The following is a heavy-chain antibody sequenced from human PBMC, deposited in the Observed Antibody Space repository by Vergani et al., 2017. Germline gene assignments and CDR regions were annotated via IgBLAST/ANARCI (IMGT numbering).Heavy chain of an antibody. J-gene: IGHJ4*02. V-gene: IGHV3-30*18. D-gene: IGHD2-2*01. CDR1: GFIFNTYG. CDR2: MSYDGENK. Sequence: QVQLVESGGGVVLPGRSLRLSCAASGFIFNTYGVHWVRQAPGKGLEWVAFMSYDGENKFYADSVKVRFTISRDNSKNTLYLQMNSLRTEDTAVYYCAKGLLRYCSSSSCYDDYFDYWGQGTRVTVSS. CDR3: AKGLLRYCSSSSCYDDYFDY.